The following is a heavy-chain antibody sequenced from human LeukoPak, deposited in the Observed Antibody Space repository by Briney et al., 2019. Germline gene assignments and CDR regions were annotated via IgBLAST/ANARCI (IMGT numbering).Heavy chain of an antibody. V-gene: IGHV1-46*03. CDR2: INPSGGST. Sequence: ASVKVSCKASGYTFTSYYMHWVRQAPGQGLEWMGIINPSGGSTSYAHTFQGRVTITRDRSTSTVYMELSSLRSEDTAVYYCARGGAIVVVPAAYNWFDPWGQGTLVTVSS. CDR3: ARGGAIVVVPAAYNWFDP. J-gene: IGHJ5*02. D-gene: IGHD2-2*01. CDR1: GYTFTSYY.